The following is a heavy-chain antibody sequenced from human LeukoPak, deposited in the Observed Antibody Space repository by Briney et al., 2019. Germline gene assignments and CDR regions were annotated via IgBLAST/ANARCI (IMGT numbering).Heavy chain of an antibody. CDR1: GASISNSTYY. V-gene: IGHV4-39*07. D-gene: IGHD2-15*01. Sequence: PSETLSLACNVSGASISNSTYYWGWIRQPPGKGLEWIGSIYYSGSTYCKPSLKSRLTISVDTSKNQFSLNLSSVTAADTAVYYCARVGCSGGSCYRLRYYMDVWGKGTTVTVSS. CDR2: IYYSGST. J-gene: IGHJ6*03. CDR3: ARVGCSGGSCYRLRYYMDV.